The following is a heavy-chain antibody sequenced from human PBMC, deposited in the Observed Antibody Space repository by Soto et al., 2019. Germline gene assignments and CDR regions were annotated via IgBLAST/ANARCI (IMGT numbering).Heavy chain of an antibody. CDR2: ISSSSSTI. CDR3: ARVSLFADYDFWSGYSDY. D-gene: IGHD3-3*01. CDR1: GFTFSSYS. J-gene: IGHJ4*02. V-gene: IGHV3-48*01. Sequence: GGSLRLSCAASGFTFSSYSMNWVRQAPGKGLEWVSYISSSSSTIYYADSVKGRFTISRDNAKNSLYLQMNSLRAEDTAVYYSARVSLFADYDFWSGYSDYWGQGTLVTVSS.